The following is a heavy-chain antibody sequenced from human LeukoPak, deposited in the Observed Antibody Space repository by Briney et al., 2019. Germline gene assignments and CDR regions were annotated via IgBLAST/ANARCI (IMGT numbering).Heavy chain of an antibody. CDR2: ISRSGRDI. V-gene: IGHV3-21*04. D-gene: IGHD3-9*01. CDR3: AHLGYDILTGYYN. J-gene: IGHJ4*02. Sequence: GGSLRLSCAASGFTFGTYAMNWVRQAPGKGLEWVSSISRSGRDIYYADSVRGRFTISRDNSKNMLYLQMNSLRAEDTAVYYCAHLGYDILTGYYNWGQGTLVFVSS. CDR1: GFTFGTYA.